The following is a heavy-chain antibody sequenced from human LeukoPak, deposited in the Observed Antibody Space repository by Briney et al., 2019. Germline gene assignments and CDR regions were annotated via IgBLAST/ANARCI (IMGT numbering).Heavy chain of an antibody. Sequence: PGGSLRLSCAASGFTFSSYSMNWVRQAPGKGLEWVSSISSSSSSYIYYADSVKGRFTISRDNAKNSLYLQMNSLRAEDTAVYYCARDLRTGKLLLSNWFDPWGQGTLVTVSS. J-gene: IGHJ5*02. CDR3: ARDLRTGKLLLSNWFDP. V-gene: IGHV3-21*01. CDR1: GFTFSSYS. D-gene: IGHD2-15*01. CDR2: ISSSSSSYI.